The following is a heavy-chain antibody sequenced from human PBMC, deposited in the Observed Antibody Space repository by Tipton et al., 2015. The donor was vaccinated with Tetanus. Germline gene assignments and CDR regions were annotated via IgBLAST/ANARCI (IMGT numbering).Heavy chain of an antibody. J-gene: IGHJ2*01. D-gene: IGHD1-1*01. V-gene: IGHV5-51*01. Sequence: QLVQSGAEVKKPGESLKISCKGSGYSFGIYWVAWVRQMPGKGLEWMGIIYPGDSDTRYSPSFEGQVTISVDKSIATAFLQWSSLKASDSAMYYCARRLGPYTGDQIWHFDLWGRGTLVTVSS. CDR2: IYPGDSDT. CDR3: ARRLGPYTGDQIWHFDL. CDR1: GYSFGIYW.